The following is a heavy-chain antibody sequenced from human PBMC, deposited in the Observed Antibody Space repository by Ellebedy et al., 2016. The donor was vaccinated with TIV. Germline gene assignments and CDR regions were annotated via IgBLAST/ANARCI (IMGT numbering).Heavy chain of an antibody. J-gene: IGHJ4*02. D-gene: IGHD3-22*01. V-gene: IGHV3-23*01. CDR1: GFTFSSFA. CDR3: AKGSSSGFNYDRVGFQY. Sequence: GGPLRLSCAASGFTFSSFAMHWVRQAPGKGLEWLSVISGGGDNTYNADSVKGRFTITRDNSKNTLFLQMNRLRAEDTAVYYCAKGSSSGFNYDRVGFQYWGQGTLVTVSS. CDR2: ISGGGDNT.